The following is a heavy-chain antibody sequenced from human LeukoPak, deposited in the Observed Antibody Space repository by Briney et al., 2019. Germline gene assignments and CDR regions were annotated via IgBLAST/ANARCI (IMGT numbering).Heavy chain of an antibody. V-gene: IGHV1-18*01. Sequence: ASVKVSCKASGYTFTTYGISWVRQAPGQGLEWMGRISTYNGDTNYAQKLQGRVTMTADTSTSTTYMELRGLRSDDTAIYYCALIPYCTTATCYYFDYWGQGTLVTVSS. D-gene: IGHD2-2*01. J-gene: IGHJ4*02. CDR3: ALIPYCTTATCYYFDY. CDR2: ISTYNGDT. CDR1: GYTFTTYG.